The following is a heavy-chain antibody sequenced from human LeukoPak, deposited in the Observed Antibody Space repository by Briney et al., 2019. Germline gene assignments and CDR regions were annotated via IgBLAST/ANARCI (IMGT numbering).Heavy chain of an antibody. CDR3: TKVSSNSRPYYFDY. CDR1: GPTPSHHV. D-gene: IGHD1-1*01. V-gene: IGHV3-23*01. J-gene: IGHJ4*02. CDR2: LTGSSDST. Sequence: APSGPTPSHHVMSWTRTAPGKGPDWVSALTGSSDSTYYADSVKGRFTSSRDNSKSTLFLQMNSLRAEDTAIYYFTKVSSNSRPYYFDYWGQGTLATVSS.